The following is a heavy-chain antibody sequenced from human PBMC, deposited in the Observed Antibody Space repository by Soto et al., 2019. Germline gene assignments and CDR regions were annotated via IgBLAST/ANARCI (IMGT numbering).Heavy chain of an antibody. D-gene: IGHD3-16*01. J-gene: IGHJ5*02. Sequence: QVRLQESGPGLVKPSETLSLTCIVSGDSMSSDFWTWIRQPPGQGLEWIGYIFHSGQTNYNPSLNVRVTISVDTSKKQVSLKRNSVPGADTAVYYCARGQGQYDESGPNHFAPWGPGALVVVSS. CDR2: IFHSGQT. CDR1: GDSMSSDF. V-gene: IGHV4-59*01. CDR3: ARGQGQYDESGPNHFAP.